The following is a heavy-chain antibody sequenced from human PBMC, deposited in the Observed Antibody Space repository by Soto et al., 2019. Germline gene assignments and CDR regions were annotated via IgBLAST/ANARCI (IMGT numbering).Heavy chain of an antibody. D-gene: IGHD7-27*01. CDR2: ISYDGSNK. Sequence: PGGSLRLSCAASGFTFSNYAMHWVRQAPGKGLEWVAFISYDGSNKYYADSVKGRFTIARDNSKHTLYLQMNSLRVEDTAVYYCVRDLDPGIYYGMDVWGQGTTVTVSS. J-gene: IGHJ6*02. CDR1: GFTFSNYA. V-gene: IGHV3-30-3*01. CDR3: VRDLDPGIYYGMDV.